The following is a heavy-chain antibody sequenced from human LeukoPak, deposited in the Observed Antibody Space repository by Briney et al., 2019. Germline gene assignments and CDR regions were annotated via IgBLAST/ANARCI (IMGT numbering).Heavy chain of an antibody. D-gene: IGHD2-21*01. CDR1: GFTFSSYS. CDR2: ISSSSSTI. Sequence: GGSLRLSCAASGFTFSSYSMNWVRQAPGKGLEWVSYISSSSSTIYYADSVKGRFTISRDNAKNSLYLQMNSRRAEDRAVYYCAREGGVDYWGQGTLVTVSS. V-gene: IGHV3-48*01. CDR3: AREGGVDY. J-gene: IGHJ4*02.